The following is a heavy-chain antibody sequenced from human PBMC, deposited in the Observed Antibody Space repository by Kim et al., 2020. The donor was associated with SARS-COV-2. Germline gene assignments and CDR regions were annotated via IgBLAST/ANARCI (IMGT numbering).Heavy chain of an antibody. V-gene: IGHV3-30-3*01. Sequence: GGSLRLSCAASGFTFSSYAMHWVRQAPGKGLEWVAVISYDGSNKYYADSVKGRFTISRDNSKNTLYLQMNSLSAEDTAVTYVAESNYYGSAYYDNGMDV. CDR2: ISYDGSNK. J-gene: IGHJ6*01. D-gene: IGHD3-10*01. CDR1: GFTFSSYA. CDR3: AESNYYGSAYYDNGMDV.